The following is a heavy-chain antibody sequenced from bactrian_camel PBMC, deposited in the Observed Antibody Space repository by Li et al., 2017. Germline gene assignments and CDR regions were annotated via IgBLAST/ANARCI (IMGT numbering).Heavy chain of an antibody. Sequence: VQLVESGGGSVQAGGSLRLSCTASGFTFSSYWMYWVRQAPGKGLEWVSTINSGGGTTYYADSVKGRFTISRDDAQNTLYLQMNSLKPEDTAVYYCATGSMRWVYSMYECTNWGQGTQVTVS. V-gene: IGHV3S1*01. D-gene: IGHD5*01. CDR3: ATGSMRWVYSMYECTN. CDR2: INSGGGTT. CDR1: GFTFSSYW. J-gene: IGHJ4*01.